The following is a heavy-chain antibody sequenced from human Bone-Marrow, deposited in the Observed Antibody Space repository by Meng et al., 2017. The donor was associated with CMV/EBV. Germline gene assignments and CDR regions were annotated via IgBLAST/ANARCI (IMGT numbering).Heavy chain of an antibody. D-gene: IGHD3-10*01. CDR1: GGSISSGGYY. J-gene: IGHJ4*02. Sequence: SETLSLTCTVSGGSISSGGYYWSWIRQHPGKGLEWIGYIYYSGSTYYNPSLKSRVTISVDTSKNQFSLKLSSVTAADTAVYYCVRRVSGSSSRDYWGQGTLVTVSS. CDR3: VRRVSGSSSRDY. CDR2: IYYSGST. V-gene: IGHV4-31*03.